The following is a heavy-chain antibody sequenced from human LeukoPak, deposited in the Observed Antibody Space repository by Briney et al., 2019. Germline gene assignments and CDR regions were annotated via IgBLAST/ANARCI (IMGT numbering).Heavy chain of an antibody. J-gene: IGHJ3*02. Sequence: GGSLRLSCAAPGFTFSSYAMSWVRQAPGKGLEWVSAISGSGGSTYYADSVKGRFTISRDNSKNTLYLQMSSLRAEDTAVYYCAKDPDSSGYYYGAFDIWGQGTMVTVSS. CDR1: GFTFSSYA. CDR3: AKDPDSSGYYYGAFDI. D-gene: IGHD3-22*01. V-gene: IGHV3-23*01. CDR2: ISGSGGST.